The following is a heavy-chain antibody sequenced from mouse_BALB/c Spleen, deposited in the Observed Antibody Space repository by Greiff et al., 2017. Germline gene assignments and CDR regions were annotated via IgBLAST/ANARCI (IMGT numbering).Heavy chain of an antibody. D-gene: IGHD2-2*01. Sequence: EVQLVESGPGLVKPSQSLSLTCSVTGYSITSGYYWNWIRQFPGNKLEWMGYISYDGSNNYNPSLKNRISITRDTSKNQFFLKLNSVTTEDTATYYCARDLGYDDYAMDYWGQGTSVTVSS. V-gene: IGHV3-6*02. J-gene: IGHJ4*01. CDR2: ISYDGSN. CDR1: GYSITSGYY. CDR3: ARDLGYDDYAMDY.